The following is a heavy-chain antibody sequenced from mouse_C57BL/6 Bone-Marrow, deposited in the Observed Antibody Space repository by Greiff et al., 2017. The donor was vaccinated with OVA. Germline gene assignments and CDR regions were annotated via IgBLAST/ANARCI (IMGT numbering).Heavy chain of an antibody. CDR3: ARRCHYSGPFAY. CDR2: INPSSGYT. CDR1: GYTFTSYT. V-gene: IGHV1-4*01. D-gene: IGHD1-2*01. J-gene: IGHJ3*01. Sequence: VQLQQSGAELARPGASVKMSCKASGYTFTSYTMHWVKQRPGQGLEWIGYINPSSGYTKYNQKFKDKATLTADKSSSTAYIQLCCLTSDDSAFYYCARRCHYSGPFAYWGQGTLVTVSA.